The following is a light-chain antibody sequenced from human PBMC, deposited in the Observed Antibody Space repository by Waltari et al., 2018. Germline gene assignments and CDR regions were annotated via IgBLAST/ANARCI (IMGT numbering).Light chain of an antibody. V-gene: IGLV4-69*01. Sequence: QLVLTQSPSASASLGASVKLTCTLSSGHSSNVVAWLQQRPEKGPRYLMKVNSDGSHSRGDGIPDRFSGASSGAERYLTISSLQSEDEADYYCQTGGHGTGVFGGGTGLTVV. J-gene: IGLJ3*02. CDR3: QTGGHGTGV. CDR1: SGHSSNV. CDR2: VNSDGSH.